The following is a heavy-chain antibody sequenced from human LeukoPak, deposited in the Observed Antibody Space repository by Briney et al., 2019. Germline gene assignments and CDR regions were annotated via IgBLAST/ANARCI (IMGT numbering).Heavy chain of an antibody. J-gene: IGHJ4*02. CDR2: INHSGST. CDR3: ARGIAVAGRGRRHFDY. CDR1: GGSFSGYY. D-gene: IGHD6-19*01. Sequence: SETPSLTCAVYGGSFSGYYWSWIRQPPGKGLEWIGEINHSGSTNYNPSLKSRVTISVDTSKNQFSLKLSSVTAADTAVYYCARGIAVAGRGRRHFDYWGQGTLVTVSS. V-gene: IGHV4-34*01.